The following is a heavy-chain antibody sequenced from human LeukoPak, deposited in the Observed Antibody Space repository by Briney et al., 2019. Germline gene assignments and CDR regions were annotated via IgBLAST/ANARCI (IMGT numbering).Heavy chain of an antibody. V-gene: IGHV3-11*04. CDR1: GFTFSDYY. CDR2: ISSSGSTI. J-gene: IGHJ3*02. Sequence: PGGSLRLSCAASGFTFSDYYMSWIRQAPGKGLEWVSYISSSGSTIYYADSVKGRFTISRDNAKNSLYLQMNSLRAEDTAVYYCARVKPAATHDAFDIWGQGTMVTVSS. CDR3: ARVKPAATHDAFDI. D-gene: IGHD2-2*01.